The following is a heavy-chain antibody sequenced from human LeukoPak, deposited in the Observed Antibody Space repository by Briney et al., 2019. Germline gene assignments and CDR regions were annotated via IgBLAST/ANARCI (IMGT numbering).Heavy chain of an antibody. CDR2: ISGGGGST. Sequence: GGSLRLSCADSGFNFSSYAMRWVRQAPGKGLEWVSAISGGGGSTYYADSVKGRFTISRDNSKNTLYLQMNSLRAEDTAVYYCAKDAGYGSGSYEYWYFDLWGRGTLVTVSS. V-gene: IGHV3-23*01. CDR1: GFNFSSYA. J-gene: IGHJ2*01. CDR3: AKDAGYGSGSYEYWYFDL. D-gene: IGHD3-10*01.